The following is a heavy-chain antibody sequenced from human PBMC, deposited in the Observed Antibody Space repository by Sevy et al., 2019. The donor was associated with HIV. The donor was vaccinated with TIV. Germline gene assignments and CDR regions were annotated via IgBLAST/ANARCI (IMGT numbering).Heavy chain of an antibody. Sequence: GGSLRLSCTASGFILGYYAMHWVRQAPGKGLEWVAVSSYDGGNMYYADSVQGRFTVSRDNSKNTLYLQMNSLRPEDTAMYYCARDFYEFGDPRGLDYWGQGVLVTVSS. V-gene: IGHV3-30-3*01. CDR3: ARDFYEFGDPRGLDY. CDR1: GFILGYYA. J-gene: IGHJ4*02. CDR2: SSYDGGNM. D-gene: IGHD4-17*01.